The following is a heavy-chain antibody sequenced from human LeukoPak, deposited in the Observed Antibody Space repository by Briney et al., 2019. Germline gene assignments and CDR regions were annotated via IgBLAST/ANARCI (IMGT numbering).Heavy chain of an antibody. V-gene: IGHV4-4*07. CDR1: GGSISSYY. CDR3: ASNLYGSGNYFAY. J-gene: IGHJ4*02. D-gene: IGHD3-10*01. CDR2: IYTSGST. Sequence: PSETLSLTCTVSGGSISSYYWSWIRQPAGKGLEWIGRIYTSGSTNYNPSLKSRVTMSVDTSKNQFSLKLTSVTAADTAVYYCASNLYGSGNYFAYWGQGTLVTVSS.